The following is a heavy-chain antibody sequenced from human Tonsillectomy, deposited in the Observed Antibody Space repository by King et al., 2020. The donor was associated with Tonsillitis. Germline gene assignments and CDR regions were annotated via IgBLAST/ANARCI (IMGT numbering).Heavy chain of an antibody. CDR3: ARERSGYYSNWFDP. CDR1: GGSVSSDGYL. CDR2: ISYSGST. J-gene: IGHJ5*02. V-gene: IGHV4-31*03. D-gene: IGHD3-22*01. Sequence: QLQESGPGLVKASQTLSLMCTVSGGSVSSDGYLWTWIRQHPGKGLEWIGYISYSGSTYYNPSLKSRVTISLDTSKNQFSLQLRSVTAADTAVYYCARERSGYYSNWFDPWGQGTLVTVSS.